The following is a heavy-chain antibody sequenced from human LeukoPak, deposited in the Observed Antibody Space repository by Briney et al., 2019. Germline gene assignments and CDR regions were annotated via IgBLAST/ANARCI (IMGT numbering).Heavy chain of an antibody. CDR2: IKQDGSEK. CDR3: ARDRYTWYSSSWHYYYGMDV. D-gene: IGHD6-13*01. V-gene: IGHV3-7*01. Sequence: GGSLRLSCAASGFTFSSYWMSWVRQAPGKGLEWVANIKQDGSEKYYVDSVKGRFTISRDNAKNSLYLQMNSLRAEDTAVYYCARDRYTWYSSSWHYYYGMDVWGQGTTVTVSS. J-gene: IGHJ6*02. CDR1: GFTFSSYW.